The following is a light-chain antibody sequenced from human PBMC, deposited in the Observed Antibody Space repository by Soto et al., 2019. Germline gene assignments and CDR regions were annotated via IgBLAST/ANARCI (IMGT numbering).Light chain of an antibody. V-gene: IGLV2-14*01. CDR3: TSYASGSSHVV. CDR2: DVN. J-gene: IGLJ2*01. Sequence: QSAPTQPASVSGSPGQSITLSCTGTSSDIGGYDYVSWYQRHPGKAPKLIIYDVNNRPSGVSNRFSGSKSGNTASLTISGLQAEDEADYYCTSYASGSSHVVFGGGTKLTVL. CDR1: SSDIGGYDY.